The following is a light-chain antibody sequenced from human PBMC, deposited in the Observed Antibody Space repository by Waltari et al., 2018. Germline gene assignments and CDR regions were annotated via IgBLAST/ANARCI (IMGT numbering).Light chain of an antibody. Sequence: IVFTQSPGTLSLSPGVSATLPCRASQSGSSSYLDWYPQKPGQAPRLLIYGASSSATSIADRFSGSGSGTDFTLTISRLEPEDFAVYYCQQYGSSPRTFGQGTKLEIK. J-gene: IGKJ2*01. V-gene: IGKV3-20*01. CDR1: QSGSSSY. CDR2: GAS. CDR3: QQYGSSPRT.